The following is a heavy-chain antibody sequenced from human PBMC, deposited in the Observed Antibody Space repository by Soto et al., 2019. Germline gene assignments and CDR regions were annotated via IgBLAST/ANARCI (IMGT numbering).Heavy chain of an antibody. CDR1: GFTFSNAW. Sequence: PGGSLRLSCAASGFTFSNAWMNWVRQAPGRGLEWVGRIQSKTDGGTTDYAAPVQGRFTISRDDSKNTLYLQMNSLKTEDTAVYYCTARYYISVPGPPAYWGQGTLVTVSS. D-gene: IGHD6-19*01. CDR3: TARYYISVPGPPAY. V-gene: IGHV3-15*07. CDR2: IQSKTDGGTT. J-gene: IGHJ4*02.